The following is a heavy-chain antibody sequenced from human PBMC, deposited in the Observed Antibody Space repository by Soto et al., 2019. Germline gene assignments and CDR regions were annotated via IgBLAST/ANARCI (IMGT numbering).Heavy chain of an antibody. CDR1: GYTFTSYG. CDR2: ISAYNGNT. Sequence: ASVKVSCKASGYTFTSYGISWVRQAPGQGLEWMGWISAYNGNTNYAQKLQGRVTMTTATSTNTVFLELRSLKSDDTAIYYCARDRLRGYDSSGFYSWGQGTMVTV. J-gene: IGHJ4*02. CDR3: ARDRLRGYDSSGFYS. V-gene: IGHV1-18*01. D-gene: IGHD3-22*01.